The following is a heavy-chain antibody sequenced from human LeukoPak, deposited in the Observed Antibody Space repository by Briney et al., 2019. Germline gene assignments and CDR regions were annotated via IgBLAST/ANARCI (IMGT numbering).Heavy chain of an antibody. CDR3: ARDPRSYCSSTSCYSGYFDY. D-gene: IGHD2-2*02. CDR2: ISYDGSNK. V-gene: IGHV3-30-3*01. Sequence: PGGSLRLSCAASGFTFSSYAMHWVRQAPGKGLEWVAVISYDGSNKYYADSVKGRFTISRDNSKNTLYLQMNSLRAEDTAVYYCARDPRSYCSSTSCYSGYFDYWGQGTLVTVSS. J-gene: IGHJ4*02. CDR1: GFTFSSYA.